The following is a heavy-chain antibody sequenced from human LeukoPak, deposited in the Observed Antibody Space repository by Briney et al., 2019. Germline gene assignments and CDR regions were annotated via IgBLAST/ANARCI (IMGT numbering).Heavy chain of an antibody. V-gene: IGHV3-23*01. CDR2: ISPGGGPT. CDR1: GFSVSDNS. CDR3: AKDGAWLRFDD. J-gene: IGHJ4*02. D-gene: IGHD5-12*01. Sequence: PGGSLRLSCTVSGFSVSDNSMNWVRQAPGKGLEWVSGISPGGGPTYYADSVRGRFTISRDDSKNTLYLQMKNLRAEDTAVYYCAKDGAWLRFDDWGQGILVTVSS.